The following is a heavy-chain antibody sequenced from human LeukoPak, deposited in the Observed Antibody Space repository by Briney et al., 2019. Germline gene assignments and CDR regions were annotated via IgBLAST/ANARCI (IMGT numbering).Heavy chain of an antibody. D-gene: IGHD3-9*01. V-gene: IGHV3-21*01. CDR1: GFTFNTFN. CDR3: ARGHYDVLAASYKWTPDY. J-gene: IGHJ4*02. Sequence: GGSLRLSCAASGFTFNTFNMNWVRQAPGEGLEWVSSITSGGDYIYYADSVKGRFTTSRDNAKDSLSLQLNSLRVEDTAVYYCARGHYDVLAASYKWTPDYWGQGTLVTVYS. CDR2: ITSGGDYI.